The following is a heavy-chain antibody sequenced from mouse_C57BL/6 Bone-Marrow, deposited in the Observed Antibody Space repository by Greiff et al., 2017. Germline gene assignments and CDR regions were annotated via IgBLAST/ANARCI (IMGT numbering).Heavy chain of an antibody. CDR1: GYTFTSYG. Sequence: VQLQQSGAELARPGASVKLSCKASGYTFTSYGISWVKQRTGQGLAWIGEIYPRSGNTYYNEKLKGKATLTAAKSSSTAYMALRSLTSEDSAVYFSASSRGGLLRPFAYWGQGTLVTVSA. V-gene: IGHV1-81*01. J-gene: IGHJ3*01. CDR3: ASSRGGLLRPFAY. CDR2: IYPRSGNT. D-gene: IGHD1-2*01.